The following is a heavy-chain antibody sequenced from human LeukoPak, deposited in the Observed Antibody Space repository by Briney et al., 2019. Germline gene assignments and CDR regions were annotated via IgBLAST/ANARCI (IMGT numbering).Heavy chain of an antibody. J-gene: IGHJ4*02. CDR1: GYTFTSYY. Sequence: ASVKVSCKASGYTFTSYYMHWVRQAPGQGLEWMGMINPSGGSTSYAQKFQGRVTMTRDTSTSTVYMELSSLRSEDTAVYYCARRGRYCSSTSCYEGIDYWGQGTLVTVSS. CDR3: ARRGRYCSSTSCYEGIDY. V-gene: IGHV1-46*01. CDR2: INPSGGST. D-gene: IGHD2-2*01.